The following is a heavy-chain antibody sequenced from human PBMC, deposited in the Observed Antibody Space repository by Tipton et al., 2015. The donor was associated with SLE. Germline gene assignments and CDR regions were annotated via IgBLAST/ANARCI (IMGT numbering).Heavy chain of an antibody. Sequence: SLRLSCVGSGFIFRIAWMTWVRPAPGKGLEWVGRITSKTEGGTTDYAAPVEGRFTISRDDSKNTFYLQMNSLKTEDTAVYFCSVKKWEVLIDYWGQGIPVTVSS. D-gene: IGHD1-26*01. V-gene: IGHV3-15*01. CDR3: SVKKWEVLIDY. J-gene: IGHJ4*01. CDR1: GFIFRIAW. CDR2: ITSKTEGGTT.